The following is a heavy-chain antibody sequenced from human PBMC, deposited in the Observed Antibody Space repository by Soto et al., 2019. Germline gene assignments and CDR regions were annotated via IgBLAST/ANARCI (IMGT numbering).Heavy chain of an antibody. V-gene: IGHV4-59*12. CDR2: IYYSGST. CDR3: AGEDQGGGGSYYPFDY. Sequence: QVQLQESGPGLVKPSETLSLTCTVSGGSISSYYWSWIRQPPGKGLEWIGYIYYSGSTNYNPSLKSLVTITVDTSKNPFSLKLSSVTAADTAVYYCAGEDQGGGGSYYPFDYWGQGTLVTVSS. J-gene: IGHJ4*02. CDR1: GGSISSYY. D-gene: IGHD1-26*01.